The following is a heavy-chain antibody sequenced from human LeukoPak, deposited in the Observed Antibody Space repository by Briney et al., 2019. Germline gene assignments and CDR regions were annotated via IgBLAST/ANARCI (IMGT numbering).Heavy chain of an antibody. CDR2: ISSSSSYI. V-gene: IGHV3-21*01. J-gene: IGHJ4*02. Sequence: GGSLRLSCAASGFTFSSYSMNWVRQAPGKGLEWVSSISSSSSYIYYADSAKGRFTISRDNAKNSLYLQMNSLRAEDTAVYYCARGKKKSSSSSGYWGQGTLVTVSS. CDR3: ARGKKKSSSSSGY. D-gene: IGHD6-6*01. CDR1: GFTFSSYS.